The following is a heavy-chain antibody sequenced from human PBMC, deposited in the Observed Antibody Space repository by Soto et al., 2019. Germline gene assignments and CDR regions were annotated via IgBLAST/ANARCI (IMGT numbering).Heavy chain of an antibody. CDR1: GFTVSSNY. V-gene: IGHV3-53*01. D-gene: IGHD3-9*01. CDR2: IYSGGST. Sequence: EVQLVESGGGLIQPGGSLRLSCAASGFTVSSNYMSWVRQAPGKGLEWVSVIYSGGSTYYADSVKGRFTISRDNSKNTLYLQMNSLSAEGTAVYYCARDRQAPTPADYDILTGESEGRSWYFDLWGRGTLVTVSS. CDR3: ARDRQAPTPADYDILTGESEGRSWYFDL. J-gene: IGHJ2*01.